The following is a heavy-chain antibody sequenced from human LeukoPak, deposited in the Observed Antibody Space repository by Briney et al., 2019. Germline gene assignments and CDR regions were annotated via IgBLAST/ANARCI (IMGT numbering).Heavy chain of an antibody. CDR1: GFTFSSYA. CDR3: AISQGTSYDILTGYYFY. D-gene: IGHD3-9*01. CDR2: ISGSGGST. V-gene: IGHV3-23*01. J-gene: IGHJ4*02. Sequence: GGSLRLSCAASGFTFSSYAMSWVRQAPGKGLEWVSAISGSGGSTYYADSVKGRFTISRDNSKNTLYLQMNSLRAEDTAVYYCAISQGTSYDILTGYYFYWGQGTLVTVSS.